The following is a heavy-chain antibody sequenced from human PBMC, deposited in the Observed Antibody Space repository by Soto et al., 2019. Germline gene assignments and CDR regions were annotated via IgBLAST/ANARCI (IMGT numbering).Heavy chain of an antibody. CDR3: XRXXXXXXSGSDP. V-gene: IGHV1-8*01. CDR2: MNPNSGNT. Sequence: QVQLVQSGAEVKKPGASVKVSCXXXXXXFTSYXINWVRQXTGQGLEWMGWMNPNSGNTGYAQKFQGRVTMTRNTSISTAYMELSSLRSEDTAXXXXXRXXXXXXSGSDPWGQGTLVTVSS. CDR1: XXXFTSYX. D-gene: IGHD3-10*01. J-gene: IGHJ5*02.